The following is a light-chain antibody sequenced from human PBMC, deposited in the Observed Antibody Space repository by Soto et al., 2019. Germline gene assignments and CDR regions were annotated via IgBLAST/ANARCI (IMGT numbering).Light chain of an antibody. CDR2: DVS. CDR3: TSYTSDSTYV. V-gene: IGLV2-14*01. Sequence: QSVLTQPASGSGSPGQSITISCTGTSTDVGRYNYVSWYQQHPGKAPKLMVYDVSNRPSWVSNRFSGSKSGITASLTIPGLQAEDEADYYCTSYTSDSTYVFGTGTKVTVL. J-gene: IGLJ1*01. CDR1: STDVGRYNY.